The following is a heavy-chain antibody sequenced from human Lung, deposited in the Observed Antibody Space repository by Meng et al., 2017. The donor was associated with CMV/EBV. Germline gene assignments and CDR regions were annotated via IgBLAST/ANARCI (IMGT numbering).Heavy chain of an antibody. CDR2: TFYRSKWYN. CDR3: ARAGRSYLYYFDY. V-gene: IGHV6-1*01. Sequence: SQTLSLTCAISVDSVSSNSAAWNWIRQSPSRVLEWLGKTFYRSKWYNNYGVSVKSRITINADTSKNQLSLHLTSVTAEDTAVYFCARAGRSYLYYFDYWGQGXLVTVSS. D-gene: IGHD3-22*01. CDR1: VDSVSSNSAA. J-gene: IGHJ4*02.